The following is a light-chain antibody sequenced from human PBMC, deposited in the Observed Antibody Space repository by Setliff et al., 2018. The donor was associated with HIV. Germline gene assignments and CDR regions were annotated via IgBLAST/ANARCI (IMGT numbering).Light chain of an antibody. CDR3: QVWDSSSDHPGVV. J-gene: IGLJ2*01. V-gene: IGLV3-21*04. CDR2: YDS. CDR1: NIGSKS. Sequence: YELTQPPSVSVAPGKTARITCGGNNIGSKSVHWYQQKPGQAPVLVIYYDSDRPSGIPERFSGSNSGNTATLTISRVEAGDEADYYCQVWDSSSDHPGVVFGGGTKVTVL.